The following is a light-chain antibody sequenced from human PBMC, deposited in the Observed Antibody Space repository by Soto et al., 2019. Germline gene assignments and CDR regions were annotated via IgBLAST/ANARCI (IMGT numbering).Light chain of an antibody. J-gene: IGLJ3*02. V-gene: IGLV2-23*01. CDR2: DDS. Sequence: QSVLTQPASVSGSPGQSITISCTGTSSDAGNYNFVSWYQQHPGKAPKVIIYDDSTRPSGVSNRISGSKSGNTASLTISGLQAEDEADYYCCSYAASSTPWVFGGGTKLTVL. CDR1: SSDAGNYNF. CDR3: CSYAASSTPWV.